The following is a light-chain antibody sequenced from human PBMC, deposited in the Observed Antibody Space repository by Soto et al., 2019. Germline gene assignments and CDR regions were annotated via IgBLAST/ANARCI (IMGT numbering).Light chain of an antibody. CDR1: SSNIGAGYD. CDR3: QCYDSSLSGFV. V-gene: IGLV1-40*01. Sequence: QSVLTQPPSVSGAPGQRVTISCTGSSSNIGAGYDVHWYQQLPGTAPKLLIYGNSNRPSGVPDRFSGSKSGTSASLAITGLQADAEADYYCQCYDSSLSGFVFGTGTKLTVL. J-gene: IGLJ1*01. CDR2: GNS.